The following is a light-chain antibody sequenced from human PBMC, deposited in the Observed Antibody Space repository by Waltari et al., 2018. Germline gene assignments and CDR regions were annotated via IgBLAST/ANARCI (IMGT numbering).Light chain of an antibody. CDR3: QQCAIAPYS. V-gene: IGKV3-20*01. CDR2: GTS. Sequence: EVVLTQSPGTLSLSPGERATLSCRASQSVRNTYLAWYKQKPGQAPRLLIYGTSNRATGFSDRFRGSGSGTDFTLTISRLEPDDSAVYYCQQCAIAPYSFGRGTKLEI. CDR1: QSVRNTY. J-gene: IGKJ2*03.